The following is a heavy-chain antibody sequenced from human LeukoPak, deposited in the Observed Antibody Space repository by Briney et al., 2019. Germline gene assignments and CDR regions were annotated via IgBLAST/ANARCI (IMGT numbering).Heavy chain of an antibody. Sequence: GGSLRLSCAASGFTFGSYGMHWVRQAPGKGLEWVAFIRYDGSNKYYADSVKGRFTISRDNSKNTLYLQMNSLRAEDTAVYYCAKDTVRGSHLFDYWGQGTLVTVSS. J-gene: IGHJ4*02. CDR2: IRYDGSNK. V-gene: IGHV3-30*02. CDR3: AKDTVRGSHLFDY. CDR1: GFTFGSYG. D-gene: IGHD3-10*01.